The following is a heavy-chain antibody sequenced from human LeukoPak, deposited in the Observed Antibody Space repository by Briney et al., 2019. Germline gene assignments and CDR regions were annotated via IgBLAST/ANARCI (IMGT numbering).Heavy chain of an antibody. CDR1: GYSFTSYW. Sequence: GESLKISCKGSGYSFTSYWIGWVRQMPGKGLEWMGIIYPGDSDTRYSPSFQGQVTISADKSISTAYLQWSSLKASDTAMYYCARVPYSYGYQGAFDIWGQGTMVTVSS. D-gene: IGHD5-18*01. CDR3: ARVPYSYGYQGAFDI. V-gene: IGHV5-51*01. J-gene: IGHJ3*02. CDR2: IYPGDSDT.